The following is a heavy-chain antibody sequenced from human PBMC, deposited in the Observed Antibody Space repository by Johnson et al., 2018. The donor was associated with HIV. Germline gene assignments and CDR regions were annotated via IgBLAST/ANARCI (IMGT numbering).Heavy chain of an antibody. D-gene: IGHD6-19*01. V-gene: IGHV3-23*04. Sequence: VQLVESGGGLVQPGGSLRLSCAASGFTFSSYAMSWVRQAPGKGLELVSAIGTAGDTYYADSVKGRFTISRDNPKNTLYLQVISLRPEDTAVYYCVQGVPNPAGAFDIWGRVTMVTVSS. CDR2: IGTAGDT. CDR1: GFTFSSYA. CDR3: VQGVPNPAGAFDI. J-gene: IGHJ3*02.